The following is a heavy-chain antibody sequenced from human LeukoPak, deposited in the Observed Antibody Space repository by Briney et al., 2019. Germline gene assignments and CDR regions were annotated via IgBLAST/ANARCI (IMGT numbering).Heavy chain of an antibody. CDR2: IIPILGIA. CDR1: GGTFSSYT. V-gene: IGHV1-69*02. CDR3: ARATTVTVVGGGY. D-gene: IGHD4-11*01. Sequence: SVKVSCKASGGTFSSYTISWVRQAPGQGLEWMGRIIPILGIANYAQKFQGRVTITADKSTSTAYMELSSLRSEDTAVYYCARATTVTVVGGGYWGQGTLVTVSS. J-gene: IGHJ4*02.